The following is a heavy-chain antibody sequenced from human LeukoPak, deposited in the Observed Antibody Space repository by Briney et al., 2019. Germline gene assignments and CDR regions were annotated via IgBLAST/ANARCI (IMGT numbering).Heavy chain of an antibody. D-gene: IGHD5-18*01. J-gene: IGHJ6*02. CDR1: GGSISSYY. V-gene: IGHV4-59*01. Sequence: SETLSLTCTVSGGSISSYYWSWIRQPPGKGLEWIGYIYYSGSTNYNPSLKSRVTISVDTSKNQFSLKLSSVTAADTAVYYCARVYTARSSNKPVYYYYGMDVWGQGTTVTVSS. CDR3: ARVYTARSSNKPVYYYYGMDV. CDR2: IYYSGST.